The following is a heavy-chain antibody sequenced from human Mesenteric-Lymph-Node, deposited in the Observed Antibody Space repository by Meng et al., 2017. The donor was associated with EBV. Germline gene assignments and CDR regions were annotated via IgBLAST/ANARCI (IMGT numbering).Heavy chain of an antibody. J-gene: IGHJ5*02. D-gene: IGHD4-23*01. V-gene: IGHV4-34*01. CDR1: GVSFSDYY. Sequence: QLHLQKWGAGLLNPSGTLSLTCSVYGVSFSDYYWNWIRQSPGKGLEWIGEINDSGNTNYNPSLKSRVIISVDTSKNQFSLNLSSVTAADTAVYYCVRETLGYGGINWFDPWGQGTLVTVSS. CDR3: VRETLGYGGINWFDP. CDR2: INDSGNT.